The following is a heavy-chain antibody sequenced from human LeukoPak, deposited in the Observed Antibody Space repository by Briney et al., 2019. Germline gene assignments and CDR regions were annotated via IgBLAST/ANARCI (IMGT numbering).Heavy chain of an antibody. CDR3: VKDAVERNGVFDSFDI. D-gene: IGHD2-8*01. V-gene: IGHV3-23*01. Sequence: GGFLRISRAASAFTFSENAMNLVRQAPGKGLEWVSHIGAGGDDTEYADSVKGHFTVSRDNSKNMMYLQMNSLRAEDTAVYYCVKDAVERNGVFDSFDIWGQGAMVIVSS. J-gene: IGHJ3*02. CDR1: AFTFSENA. CDR2: IGAGGDDT.